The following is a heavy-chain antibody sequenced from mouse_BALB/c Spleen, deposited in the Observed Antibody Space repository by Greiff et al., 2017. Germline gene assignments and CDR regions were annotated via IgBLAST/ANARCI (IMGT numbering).Heavy chain of an antibody. CDR1: GFTFSSYA. V-gene: IGHV5-6-5*01. D-gene: IGHD2-10*02. J-gene: IGHJ2*01. CDR2: ISSGGST. Sequence: EGKVVESGGGLVKPGGSLKLSCAASGFTFSSYAMSWVRQTPEKRLEWVASISSGGSTYYPDSVKGRFTISRDNARNILYLQMSSLRSEDTAMYYCARGGYGIYFDYWGQGTTLTVSS. CDR3: ARGGYGIYFDY.